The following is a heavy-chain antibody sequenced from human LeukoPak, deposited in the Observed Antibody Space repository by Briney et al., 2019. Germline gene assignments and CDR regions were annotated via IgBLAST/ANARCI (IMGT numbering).Heavy chain of an antibody. V-gene: IGHV4-59*01. CDR3: ARLPEGDY. J-gene: IGHJ4*02. CDR2: IYSSGST. Sequence: SETLSLTCTVSGGSISTYYWSWIRQAPGKGLEWIGNIYSSGSTNYNPSLKSRVTISVDTSKNRFSLEVNSVTAADTAVYYCARLPEGDYWGQGTLVTVSS. CDR1: GGSISTYY.